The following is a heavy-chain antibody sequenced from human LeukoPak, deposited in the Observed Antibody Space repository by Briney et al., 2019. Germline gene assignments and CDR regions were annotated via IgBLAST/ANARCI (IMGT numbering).Heavy chain of an antibody. CDR1: GGSFSGYY. V-gene: IGHV4-34*01. CDR2: INHSRNA. Sequence: SETLSLTCAVYGGSFSGYYWSWIRQPPGKGLEWIGDINHSRNANYNPSLKSRVTISVDTSKNHFSLILRSVTAADTAVYYCARGLSGRGTRRITYDYSGRYYFDYWGQGTLVTVSS. CDR3: ARGLSGRGTRRITYDYSGRYYFDY. D-gene: IGHD3-22*01. J-gene: IGHJ4*02.